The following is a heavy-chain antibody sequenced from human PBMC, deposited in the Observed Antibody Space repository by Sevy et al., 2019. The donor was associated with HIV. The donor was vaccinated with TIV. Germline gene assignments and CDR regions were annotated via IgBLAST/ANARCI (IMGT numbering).Heavy chain of an antibody. CDR3: ARDSHPFITMIQI. J-gene: IGHJ4*02. V-gene: IGHV3-30*04. D-gene: IGHD3-22*01. CDR2: ISYDRSNK. Sequence: GGSLRLSCAASGFTFSSYAMHWVRQAPGKGLEWVAVISYDRSNKYYADSVKGRFTISRDNSKNTLYLQMNSLRAEDTAVYYCARDSHPFITMIQIWGQGTLVTVSS. CDR1: GFTFSSYA.